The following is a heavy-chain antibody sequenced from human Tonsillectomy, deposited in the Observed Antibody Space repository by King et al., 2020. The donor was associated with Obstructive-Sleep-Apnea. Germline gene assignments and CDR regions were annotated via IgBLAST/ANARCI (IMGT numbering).Heavy chain of an antibody. J-gene: IGHJ4*02. CDR2: TSYDGNYK. CDR3: SNVDY. CDR1: GFTFYSYD. V-gene: IGHV3-30*18. Sequence: VQLVESGGGVVQPGRSLRLSCAASGFTFYSYDMHWVRQAPGKRLEWVAITSYDGNYKYYADSVKGRFTISRDDSKQTLYLQMNSLRTEDTAVYYCSNVDYWGQGTLVIVSS.